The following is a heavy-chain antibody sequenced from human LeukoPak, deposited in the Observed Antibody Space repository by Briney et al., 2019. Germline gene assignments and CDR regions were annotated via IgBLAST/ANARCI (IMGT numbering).Heavy chain of an antibody. CDR1: RGTFSSYA. CDR2: IIPILGTA. CDR3: ASTVRVVVAATPYSSFDY. Sequence: ASVKVSCKASRGTFSSYAISWVRQAPGQGLEWMGGIIPILGTANYAQKFQGRVTITADEFTSTAYMELSSLRSEDTAVYYCASTVRVVVAATPYSSFDYWGQGTLVTVSS. V-gene: IGHV1-69*13. J-gene: IGHJ4*02. D-gene: IGHD2-15*01.